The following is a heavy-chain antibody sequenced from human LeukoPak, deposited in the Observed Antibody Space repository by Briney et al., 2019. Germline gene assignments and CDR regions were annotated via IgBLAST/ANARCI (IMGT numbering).Heavy chain of an antibody. CDR2: INPNNGDT. V-gene: IGHV1-2*02. Sequence: ASVKVSCKASGYTFTDYYMHWVRQAPGQGLEWMGWINPNNGDTHYAQKFQGRVTMTRDTSIRTAYMELSRLTSDDTAVYYCARGGRIVGASGLMFDYWDQETLITVSS. CDR1: GYTFTDYY. CDR3: ARGGRIVGASGLMFDY. J-gene: IGHJ4*02. D-gene: IGHD1-26*01.